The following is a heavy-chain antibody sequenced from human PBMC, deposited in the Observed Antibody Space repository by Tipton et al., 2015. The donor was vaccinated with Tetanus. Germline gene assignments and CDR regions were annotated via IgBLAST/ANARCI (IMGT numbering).Heavy chain of an antibody. CDR3: AEGRRFCSSNSCHEYYFDS. V-gene: IGHV4-39*02. Sequence: TLSLTCSLSGGSISNSEYYWAWIRQPPGKGLEWIGSVFDSGTGYYNPSLKSRVTISVDTHKNHFSLRLSSVTAAETAVYYCAEGRRFCSSNSCHEYYFDSWGRGTLVTVSS. D-gene: IGHD2-2*01. CDR1: GGSISNSEYY. J-gene: IGHJ4*02. CDR2: VFDSGTG.